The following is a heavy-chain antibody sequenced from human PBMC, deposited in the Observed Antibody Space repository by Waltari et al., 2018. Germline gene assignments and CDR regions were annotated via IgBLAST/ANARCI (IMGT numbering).Heavy chain of an antibody. Sequence: QVQLLQSGAEVKRPGSSVRVSCKASGGTFSPDTVNWVRQAPGKGPGWVGLIMDDINCKDLALRFQVRLTIAADRSTATVYMELSGVRSEDRAVYYCVGGGGGYFYYNMGVWCQGTTVTVSS. CDR3: VGGGGGYFYYNMGV. CDR2: IMDDINCK. J-gene: IGHJ6*03. D-gene: IGHD3-10*01. V-gene: IGHV1-69*02. CDR1: GGTFSPDT.